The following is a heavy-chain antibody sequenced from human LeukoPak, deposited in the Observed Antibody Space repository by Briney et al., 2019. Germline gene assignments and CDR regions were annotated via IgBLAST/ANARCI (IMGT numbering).Heavy chain of an antibody. D-gene: IGHD3-22*01. V-gene: IGHV3-74*01. CDR1: GFTFSSYW. J-gene: IGHJ4*02. Sequence: GGSLRLSCAASGFTFSSYWMHWVRQAPGKGLVWVSRINSDGSSTSYADSVKGRFTISRDNAKNTLYLQMNSLRAEDTAVYYCAREIYYDSSGYYYTQIDYWGQGTLVTVSS. CDR2: INSDGSST. CDR3: AREIYYDSSGYYYTQIDY.